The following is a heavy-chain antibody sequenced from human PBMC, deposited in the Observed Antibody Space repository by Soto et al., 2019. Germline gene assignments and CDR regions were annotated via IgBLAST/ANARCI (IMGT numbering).Heavy chain of an antibody. J-gene: IGHJ4*02. CDR3: AKCITALGPIDY. Sequence: GASVKVSCKASGYTFTSYDINWVRQATGQGLEYLGWMNPNSGNTGYVQKFQGRVTMTRNTSISTAYMELSSLRSEDTAVYYCAKCITALGPIDYWGQGTLVTVSS. V-gene: IGHV1-8*01. CDR1: GYTFTSYD. CDR2: MNPNSGNT. D-gene: IGHD6-6*01.